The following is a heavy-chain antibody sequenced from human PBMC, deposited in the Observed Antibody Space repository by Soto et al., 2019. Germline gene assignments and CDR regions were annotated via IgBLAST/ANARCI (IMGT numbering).Heavy chain of an antibody. J-gene: IGHJ6*02. V-gene: IGHV4-39*01. CDR1: GGSISSSSYY. D-gene: IGHD3-3*01. CDR3: ARWAGGIFGVVTHFYYYVMAV. Sequence: SETLSLTCTVSGGSISSSSYYWGWIREPTEKELEWIGSIYYSESSYYNPSLKRRVTISVDTSKNQFSLKLSSVTAADTAVYYCARWAGGIFGVVTHFYYYVMAVWGRGTTVTGSS. CDR2: IYYSESS.